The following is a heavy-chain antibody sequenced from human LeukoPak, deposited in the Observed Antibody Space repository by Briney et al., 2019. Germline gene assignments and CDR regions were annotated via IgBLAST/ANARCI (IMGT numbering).Heavy chain of an antibody. V-gene: IGHV1-2*02. CDR2: INPNSGGT. D-gene: IGHD2/OR15-2a*01. J-gene: IGHJ6*03. CDR3: ARSKRIDMDV. Sequence: ASVKVSCKASGFTFTGYYIHWLRQAPGQGLEWMGWINPNSGGTNYAQKFQGRVTMTWDTSINTAYMELSGLRSDDTAVYYCARSKRIDMDVWGKGTTVTVSS. CDR1: GFTFTGYY.